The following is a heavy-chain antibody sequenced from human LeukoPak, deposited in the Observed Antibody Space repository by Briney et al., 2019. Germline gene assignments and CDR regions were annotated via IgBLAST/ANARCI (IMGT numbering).Heavy chain of an antibody. CDR3: ARDRSGPDY. Sequence: GGSLRLSCAASGFIFDDYAMHWVRQAPGKGLEWVSVITWNGDTLDYADSVKGRFTISRDNAKNTPYLQMNSLRAEDTAVYYCARDRSGPDYWGQGTLVTVSS. CDR1: GFIFDDYA. J-gene: IGHJ4*02. V-gene: IGHV3-9*01. D-gene: IGHD3-3*01. CDR2: ITWNGDTL.